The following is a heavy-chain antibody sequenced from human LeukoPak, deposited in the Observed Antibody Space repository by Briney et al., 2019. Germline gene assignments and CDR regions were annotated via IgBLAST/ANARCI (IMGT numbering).Heavy chain of an antibody. J-gene: IGHJ4*02. V-gene: IGHV4-39*01. CDR3: AGLLTVYDTSSYYYV. CDR1: GGSISSSNYH. CDR2: IYYSGST. D-gene: IGHD3-22*01. Sequence: PSEILSLTCPVSGGSISSSNYHWGWIRQPPGKGLEWIGNIYYSGSTNYNPSLKSRVTISVDTSKNQFSLNLSSATAADTAVYYCAGLLTVYDTSSYYYVWGRGTLVTVSS.